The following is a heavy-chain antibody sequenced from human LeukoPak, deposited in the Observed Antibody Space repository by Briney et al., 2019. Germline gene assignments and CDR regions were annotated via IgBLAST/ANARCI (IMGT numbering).Heavy chain of an antibody. V-gene: IGHV3-23*01. Sequence: GGSLRLSCAASGFTFSSYAMSWVRQAPGKGLEWVSAISGSGGSTYYADSVKGRFTISRDNSKNTLYLQMNSLRAEDTAVYYCAKTPHYSSSWYEGNWFDPWGQGTLVTVSS. CDR2: ISGSGGST. CDR3: AKTPHYSSSWYEGNWFDP. J-gene: IGHJ5*02. D-gene: IGHD6-13*01. CDR1: GFTFSSYA.